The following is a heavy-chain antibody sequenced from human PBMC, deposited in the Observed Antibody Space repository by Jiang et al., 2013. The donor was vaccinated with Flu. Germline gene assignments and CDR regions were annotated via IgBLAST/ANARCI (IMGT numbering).Heavy chain of an antibody. CDR2: ISGRGGET. CDR1: GLTFRNYA. Sequence: LVQPERSLRLSCAASGLTFRNYAMTWVRQAPGKGLEWVSTISGRGGETFYADSVKGRFTISRDNSKNTAFLQMNSLRADDTALYYCAKGGHLSFFDYWGQGTLVTVSS. CDR3: AKGGHLSFFDY. D-gene: IGHD2-15*01. V-gene: IGHV3-23*01. J-gene: IGHJ4*02.